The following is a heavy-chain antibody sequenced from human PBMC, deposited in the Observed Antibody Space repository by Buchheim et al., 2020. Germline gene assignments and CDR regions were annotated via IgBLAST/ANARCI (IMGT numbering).Heavy chain of an antibody. CDR1: GFTFSSYA. CDR3: AKDHRAVARHDY. J-gene: IGHJ4*02. Sequence: EVQLLESGGDLVQPGGSLRLSCSVSGFTFSSYAMSWVRQAPGKGLEWVSAISGSGDTYYTDSVKGRFTISRDNSKNTLYLQMNSLRAEDTAVYYCAKDHRAVARHDYWGQGTL. CDR2: ISGSGDT. V-gene: IGHV3-23*01. D-gene: IGHD6-19*01.